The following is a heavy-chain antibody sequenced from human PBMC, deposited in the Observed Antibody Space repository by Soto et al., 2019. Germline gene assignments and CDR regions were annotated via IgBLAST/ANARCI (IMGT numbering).Heavy chain of an antibody. Sequence: QVQLVQSGAEVKKPGASVTVSCTASGYTFTSYYIHWVRQAPGQGLEWMGIINPSGGSTSYAQKLQGRVTMTRDTSASTVYMEVSGLRSEDTAVYYCARDQEPSTLYYDYYYMDVWGKGTTVTVSS. CDR2: INPSGGST. CDR1: GYTFTSYY. V-gene: IGHV1-46*03. CDR3: ARDQEPSTLYYDYYYMDV. J-gene: IGHJ6*03.